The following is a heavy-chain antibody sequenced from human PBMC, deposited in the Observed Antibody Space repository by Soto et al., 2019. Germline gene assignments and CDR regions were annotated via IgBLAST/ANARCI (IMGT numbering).Heavy chain of an antibody. Sequence: PSETLSLTCTVSGVSVSGSSCWTWIRQAPGKGLEWIGCIFYNGTTNYNPSLRSPVTISVDTSKNQFSLKVTSVTAADTAVYYCARGGGYDSFDFWGQGIQVTVSS. CDR2: IFYNGTT. V-gene: IGHV4-61*01. CDR1: GVSVSGSSC. J-gene: IGHJ4*02. CDR3: ARGGGYDSFDF. D-gene: IGHD2-15*01.